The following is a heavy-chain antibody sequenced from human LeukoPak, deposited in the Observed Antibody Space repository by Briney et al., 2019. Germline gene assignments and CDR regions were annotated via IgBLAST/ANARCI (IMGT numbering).Heavy chain of an antibody. V-gene: IGHV4-59*01. CDR2: IYYSGST. Sequence: ETLSLTCTVSGGSISSYYWSWIRQPPGKGLEWLGYIYYSGSTNYNPSLKSRVTISVDTSKNQFSLKLSSVTAADTAVYYCARENWNYFDYWGQGTLVTVSS. D-gene: IGHD1-1*01. CDR3: ARENWNYFDY. J-gene: IGHJ4*02. CDR1: GGSISSYY.